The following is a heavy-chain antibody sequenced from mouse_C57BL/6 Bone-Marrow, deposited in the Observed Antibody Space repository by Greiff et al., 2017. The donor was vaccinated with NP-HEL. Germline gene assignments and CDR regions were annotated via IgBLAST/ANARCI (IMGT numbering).Heavy chain of an antibody. CDR2: IYPRDGST. D-gene: IGHD2-2*01. CDR1: GYTFTSYD. Sequence: QVHVKQSGPELVKPGASVKLSCKASGYTFTSYDINWVKQRPGQGLEWIGWIYPRDGSTKYNEKFKGKATLTVDTSSSTAYMELHSLTSEDSAVYFCARDGYVSYWYFDVWGTGTTVTVSS. J-gene: IGHJ1*03. V-gene: IGHV1-85*01. CDR3: ARDGYVSYWYFDV.